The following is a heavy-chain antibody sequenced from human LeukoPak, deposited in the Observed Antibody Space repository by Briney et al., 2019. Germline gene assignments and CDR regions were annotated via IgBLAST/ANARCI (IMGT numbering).Heavy chain of an antibody. J-gene: IGHJ4*02. CDR2: IIPILGIA. CDR3: ARDVSGSYRWDY. CDR1: GGTFSSCA. D-gene: IGHD1-26*01. Sequence: ASVKVSCKASGGTFSSCAISWVRQAPGQGLEWMGRIIPILGIANYAQKFQGRVTITADKSTSTAYMELSSLRSEDTAVYYCARDVSGSYRWDYWGQGTLVTVSS. V-gene: IGHV1-69*04.